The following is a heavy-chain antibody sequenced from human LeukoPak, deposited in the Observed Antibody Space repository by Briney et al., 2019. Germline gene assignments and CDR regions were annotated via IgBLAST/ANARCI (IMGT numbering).Heavy chain of an antibody. J-gene: IGHJ5*02. CDR1: GGSFSGYY. D-gene: IGHD2-15*01. V-gene: IGHV4-34*01. CDR3: ARDRRSDIVVVVAATS. Sequence: PSETLSLTCAVYGGSFSGYYWSWIRQPPGKGLEWIGEINHSGSTNYNPSLKSRVTISVDTSKNQFSLKLSSVTAADTAVYYCARDRRSDIVVVVAATSWGQGTLVTVSS. CDR2: INHSGST.